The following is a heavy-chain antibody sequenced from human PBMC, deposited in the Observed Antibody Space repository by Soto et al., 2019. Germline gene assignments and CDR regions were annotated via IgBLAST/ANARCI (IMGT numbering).Heavy chain of an antibody. Sequence: EVQLLESGGGLVQPGGSLRLSCAASGFTFSSYAMSWVRQAPGKGLEWVSAISGSGGSTYYADSVKGRFTISRDNSKNTLYLRMNSLRAEDTAVYYCAKGGRYYYILTGYWGWGQGTLVTVSS. CDR2: ISGSGGST. V-gene: IGHV3-23*01. CDR1: GFTFSSYA. CDR3: AKGGRYYYILTGYWG. J-gene: IGHJ4*02. D-gene: IGHD3-9*01.